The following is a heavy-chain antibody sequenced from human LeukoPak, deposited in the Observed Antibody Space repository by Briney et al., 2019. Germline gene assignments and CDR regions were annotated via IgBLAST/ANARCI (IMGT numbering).Heavy chain of an antibody. J-gene: IGHJ5*02. V-gene: IGHV1-69*13. CDR2: IIPIFGTA. CDR3: ARDRHSSSSTTYPGVFDP. Sequence: SVKVSCMASGGTFSSYAISWVRQAPGQGLEWMGGIIPIFGTANYAQKFQGRVTITADESTSTAYMELSSLRSEDTAVYYCARDRHSSSSTTYPGVFDPWGQGTLVTVSS. D-gene: IGHD6-13*01. CDR1: GGTFSSYA.